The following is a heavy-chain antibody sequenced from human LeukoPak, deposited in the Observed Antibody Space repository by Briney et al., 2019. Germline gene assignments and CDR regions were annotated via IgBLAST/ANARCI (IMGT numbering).Heavy chain of an antibody. CDR2: ISAYNGNT. CDR3: ARAYCSSTSCYVDWFDP. CDR1: SYTFTSYG. V-gene: IGHV1-18*01. J-gene: IGHJ5*02. Sequence: ASVKVSCKASSYTFTSYGISWVRQAPGQGLEWMGWISAYNGNTNYAQKLQGRVTMTTDTSTSTAYMELRSLRSDDTAVYYCARAYCSSTSCYVDWFDPWGQGTLVTVSS. D-gene: IGHD2-2*01.